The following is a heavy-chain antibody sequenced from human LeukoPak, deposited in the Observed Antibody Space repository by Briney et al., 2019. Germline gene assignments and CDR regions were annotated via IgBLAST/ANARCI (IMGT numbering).Heavy chain of an antibody. J-gene: IGHJ4*02. D-gene: IGHD3-10*01. CDR2: INQDGSGK. Sequence: GGSLRLSCAASGFSFSSYWMSWVRQAPGKGLEWVANINQDGSGKYYVDSVKGRFTISRDNAKNSLYLQMNSLRAEDTAVYYCAREDGRTVRGVISYWGQGTLVTVSS. CDR1: GFSFSSYW. CDR3: AREDGRTVRGVISY. V-gene: IGHV3-7*03.